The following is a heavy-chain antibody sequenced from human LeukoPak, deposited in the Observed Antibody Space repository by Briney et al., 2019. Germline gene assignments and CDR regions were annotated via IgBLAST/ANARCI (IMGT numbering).Heavy chain of an antibody. V-gene: IGHV3-66*01. CDR3: ARSGEAGTFDY. J-gene: IGHJ4*02. D-gene: IGHD6-13*01. CDR1: DFIVSTNF. CDR2: IYSGGST. Sequence: PGGSLRLSCAASDFIVSTNFMYWVRQAPGKGLEWVAVIYSGGSTYYADSVKGRFTISRDNSKNTLYVQMNSLRVEDTAVYYCARSGEAGTFDYWGQGTLVTVST.